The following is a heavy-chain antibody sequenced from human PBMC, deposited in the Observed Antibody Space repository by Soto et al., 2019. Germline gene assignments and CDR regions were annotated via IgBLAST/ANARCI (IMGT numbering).Heavy chain of an antibody. D-gene: IGHD6-19*01. J-gene: IGHJ5*02. Sequence: QVQLVQSGAEVKKPGASVKVSCKASGYTFTSYGISWVRQAPGQGLEWMGWISAYNGNTNYAQKLQGRVTMTPDTATGPAYRGLRSLRSDDTAVYYCARVKAGGCLNWFDPWGQGTLVTGSS. CDR1: GYTFTSYG. CDR3: ARVKAGGCLNWFDP. V-gene: IGHV1-18*01. CDR2: ISAYNGNT.